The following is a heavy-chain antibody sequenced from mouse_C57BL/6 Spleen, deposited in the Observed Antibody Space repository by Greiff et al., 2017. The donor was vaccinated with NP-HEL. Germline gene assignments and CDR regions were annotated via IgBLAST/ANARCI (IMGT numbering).Heavy chain of an antibody. V-gene: IGHV1-42*01. CDR1: GYSFTGYY. Sequence: VQLQQSGPELVKPGASVKISCKASGYSFTGYYMNWVKQSPEKSLEWIGEINPSTGGTTYNQMFKAKATLTVDKSSSTAYMQLKSLTSEDSAVYYCARGGYWGQGTTLTVSS. CDR3: ARGGY. CDR2: INPSTGGT. J-gene: IGHJ2*01.